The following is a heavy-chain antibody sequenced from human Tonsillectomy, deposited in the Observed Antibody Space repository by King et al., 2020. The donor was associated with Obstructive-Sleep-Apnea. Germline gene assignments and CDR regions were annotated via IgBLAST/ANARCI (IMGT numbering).Heavy chain of an antibody. V-gene: IGHV4-59*08. CDR1: GGSISSYY. CDR2: IYYSGST. J-gene: IGHJ6*02. D-gene: IGHD4-23*01. Sequence: QLQESGPGLVKPSETLSLTCTVSGGSISSYYWSWIRQPPGKGLEWIGYIYYSGSTNYNPSLKSRVTISVDTSKNQFSLKLSSVTAADTAVYYCARRGYGGGNIYYYGMDVWGQGTTVTVSS. CDR3: ARRGYGGGNIYYYGMDV.